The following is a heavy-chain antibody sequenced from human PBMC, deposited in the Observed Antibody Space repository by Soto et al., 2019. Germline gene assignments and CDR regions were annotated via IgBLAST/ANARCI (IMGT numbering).Heavy chain of an antibody. Sequence: PGGSLRLFCGASGVIFRRYPMSGVRLAPGKGVEGVLAISIIGGSTYYADTLNGRFTISRDNPKNTLYLQMNSLRAEDTALYYCANRFSGSYYYCSRSYYTPNSSDPWCQGTLGTGSS. V-gene: IGHV3-23*01. CDR3: ANRFSGSYYYCSRSYYTPNSSDP. CDR1: GVIFRRYP. J-gene: IGHJ5*02. CDR2: ISIIGGST. D-gene: IGHD3-10*01.